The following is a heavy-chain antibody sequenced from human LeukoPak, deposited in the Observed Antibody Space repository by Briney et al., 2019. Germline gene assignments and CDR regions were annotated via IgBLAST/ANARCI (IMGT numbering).Heavy chain of an antibody. V-gene: IGHV1-8*01. J-gene: IGHJ4*02. CDR1: GYTFTSYD. CDR3: ARGKTITMVQGVIFY. D-gene: IGHD3-10*01. Sequence: ASVKVSCKASGYTFTSYDINWVRQATGQGLEWMGWMNPNSGNTGYAQKFQGRVTMTRNTSISTAHMELSSLRSEDTAVYYCARGKTITMVQGVIFYWGQGTLVTVSS. CDR2: MNPNSGNT.